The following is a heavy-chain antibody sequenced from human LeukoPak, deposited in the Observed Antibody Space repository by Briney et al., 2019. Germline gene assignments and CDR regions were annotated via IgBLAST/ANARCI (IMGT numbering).Heavy chain of an antibody. Sequence: SGPTLVNPTQTLTLTCAFSGFSLSTREMGVSWIRQPPGKALEWLALIFWTDEKHYSPSLKSRLTITKDTSKNQVVLTMTNMDPVDTATYYCAHRHIADRPFDPWGQGILVTVSS. CDR3: AHRHIADRPFDP. CDR2: IFWTDEK. V-gene: IGHV2-5*01. D-gene: IGHD6-6*01. CDR1: GFSLSTREMG. J-gene: IGHJ5*02.